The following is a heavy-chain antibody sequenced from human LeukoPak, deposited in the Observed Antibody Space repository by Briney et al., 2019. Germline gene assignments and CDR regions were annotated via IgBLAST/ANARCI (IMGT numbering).Heavy chain of an antibody. V-gene: IGHV3-7*04. CDR3: ARVGSSWFLDS. D-gene: IGHD6-13*01. CDR2: IQQDGSEK. Sequence: PGGSLRLSCAASGFTFSSYWMSWVRQAPGKGLEWVANIQQDGSEKYYVDSVKGRFTISRDNAKNSLYLQMNSRRAEDTAVYYCARVGSSWFLDSWGKGPLVTVS. CDR1: GFTFSSYW. J-gene: IGHJ4*02.